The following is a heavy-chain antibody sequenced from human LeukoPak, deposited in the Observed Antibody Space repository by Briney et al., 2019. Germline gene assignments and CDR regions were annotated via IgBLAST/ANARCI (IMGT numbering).Heavy chain of an antibody. CDR1: GFTFTGHY. CDR3: ARAGYSDPQDAFDI. Sequence: ASVTVSCKASGFTFTGHYMHWVRQAPGQGLEWMGWINSNSGATNYARNFQDRVTLTRDTSISTVYMELSRLRIDDTAVYYCARAGYSDPQDAFDIWGQGTMVTVSS. D-gene: IGHD5-12*01. CDR2: INSNSGAT. V-gene: IGHV1-2*02. J-gene: IGHJ3*02.